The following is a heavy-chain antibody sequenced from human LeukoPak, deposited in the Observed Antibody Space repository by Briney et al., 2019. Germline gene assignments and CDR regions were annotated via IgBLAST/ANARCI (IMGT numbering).Heavy chain of an antibody. CDR3: ARAIKTTMVRGVPRDYYYYMDV. CDR1: GGSISSYY. CDR2: IYYSGST. Sequence: PSETLSLTCTVSGGSISSYYWSWIRQPPGKGLEWIGYIYYSGSTNYNPSLKSRVTISVDTSKDQFSLKLSSVTAADTAVYYCARAIKTTMVRGVPRDYYYYMDVWGKGTTVTVSS. V-gene: IGHV4-59*01. J-gene: IGHJ6*03. D-gene: IGHD3-10*01.